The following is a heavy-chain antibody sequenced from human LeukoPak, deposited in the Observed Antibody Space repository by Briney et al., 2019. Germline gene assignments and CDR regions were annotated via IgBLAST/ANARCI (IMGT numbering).Heavy chain of an antibody. J-gene: IGHJ5*02. V-gene: IGHV4-4*07. CDR2: IYASGTT. D-gene: IGHD5-12*01. CDR3: ARGLAAAYDYNWLDP. CDR1: GGSVNNYY. Sequence: SETLSLTCTVSGGSVNNYYWSWVRQPAGKVLEWVGRIYASGTTRYNPSLQSRVTMSVDMSKNQFSLKLTSVTAADTAVYFCARGLAAAYDYNWLDPWGQGILVTVSS.